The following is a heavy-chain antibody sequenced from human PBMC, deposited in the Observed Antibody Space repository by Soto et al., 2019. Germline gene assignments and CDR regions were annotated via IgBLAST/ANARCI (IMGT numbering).Heavy chain of an antibody. V-gene: IGHV1-18*01. D-gene: IGHD6-13*01. J-gene: IGHJ6*02. CDR2: INPYNGNT. CDR3: ASSNIAAAPYGMDV. Sequence: ASVKVSCKASGYSFKSYGISWVRQAPGQRLEWMGWINPYNGNTNYAQKFQGRVTMTTDTSASTAYMELSSLRSEDTAVYYCASSNIAAAPYGMDVWGQGTTVTVSS. CDR1: GYSFKSYG.